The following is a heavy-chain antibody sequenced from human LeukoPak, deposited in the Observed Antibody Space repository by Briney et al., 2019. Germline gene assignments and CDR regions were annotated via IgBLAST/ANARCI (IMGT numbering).Heavy chain of an antibody. J-gene: IGHJ4*02. CDR2: INPDSGET. Sequence: ASVKVSCKTSGYTFTDYYIHWVRQAPGQGLEWMGWINPDSGETNSAQKFQGRVTMTGDTSISIAYMELRRVTSDDTAVYYCARDRDYSKTERGFDYWGQGTLVTVSS. V-gene: IGHV1-2*02. D-gene: IGHD4-11*01. CDR3: ARDRDYSKTERGFDY. CDR1: GYTFTDYY.